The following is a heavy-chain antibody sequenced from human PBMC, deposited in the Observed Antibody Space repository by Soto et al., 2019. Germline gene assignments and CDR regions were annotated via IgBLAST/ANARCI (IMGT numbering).Heavy chain of an antibody. J-gene: IGHJ5*02. CDR3: ASAPSSGYCNWFDP. V-gene: IGHV4-31*03. CDR1: GGSISSGGYY. CDR2: IYYSGST. D-gene: IGHD3-22*01. Sequence: SETLSLTCTVSGGSISSGGYYWSWIRQHPGKGLEWIGYIYYSGSTYYNPSLKSRVTISVDTSKNQFSLKLSSVTAADTAVYYCASAPSSGYCNWFDPWGQGTLVTVSS.